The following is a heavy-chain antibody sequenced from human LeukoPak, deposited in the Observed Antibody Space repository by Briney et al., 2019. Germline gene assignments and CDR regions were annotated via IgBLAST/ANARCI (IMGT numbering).Heavy chain of an antibody. Sequence: VASVKVSCKASGYTFTGYYMHWVRQAPGQGLEWMGGIIPIFGTANYAQKFQGRVTITADESTSTAYMELSSLRSEDTAVYYCARVDYGGNPANYYYYYMDVWGKGTTVTISS. CDR3: ARVDYGGNPANYYYYYMDV. V-gene: IGHV1-69*13. D-gene: IGHD4-23*01. CDR1: GYTFTGYY. CDR2: IIPIFGTA. J-gene: IGHJ6*03.